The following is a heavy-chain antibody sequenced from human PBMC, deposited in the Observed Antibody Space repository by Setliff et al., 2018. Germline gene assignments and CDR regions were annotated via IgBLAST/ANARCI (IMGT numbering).Heavy chain of an antibody. Sequence: SCAASGFTISNYWMHWVRQAPGKGLEWISYISTSSGTRYYADSVKGRFTISRDNAKNSLYLQVNSLRAEDTAVYYCATNPRKGRSGGYYYDDPYYYYMDVWGKGTTVTVSS. V-gene: IGHV3-48*01. CDR2: ISTSSGTR. CDR1: GFTISNYW. CDR3: ATNPRKGRSGGYYYDDPYYYYMDV. D-gene: IGHD3-22*01. J-gene: IGHJ6*03.